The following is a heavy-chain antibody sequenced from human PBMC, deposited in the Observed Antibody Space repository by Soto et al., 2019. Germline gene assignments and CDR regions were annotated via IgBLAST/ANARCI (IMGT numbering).Heavy chain of an antibody. V-gene: IGHV3-23*04. CDR3: AKDIRGNGWFDP. Sequence: VQLVESGGGLVQPGGSLRLSCAASGFSFSDYPMNWVRQAPGKGLEWLSNIRSTSDDTYYADSVKGRFTISRDNSKNTLYLQMNSLRAEDTAVYYCAKDIRGNGWFDPWGQGTLVTVSS. CDR2: IRSTSDDT. D-gene: IGHD3-10*01. CDR1: GFSFSDYP. J-gene: IGHJ5*02.